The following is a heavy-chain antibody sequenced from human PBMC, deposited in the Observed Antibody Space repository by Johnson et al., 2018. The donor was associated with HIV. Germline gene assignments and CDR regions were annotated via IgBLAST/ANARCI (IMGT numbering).Heavy chain of an antibody. J-gene: IGHJ3*02. V-gene: IGHV3-11*04. CDR3: ARRTVTALFDI. Sequence: QMQLVESGGGVVQPGRSLRLSCAASGFTFSDYYMSWIRQAPGKGLEWVSFISSSGDIIRYADSVKGRFTISRDNAKNSLILQMNSLRDEDTAVYYCARRTVTALFDIWGQGTMVTVSS. D-gene: IGHD4-17*01. CDR2: ISSSGDII. CDR1: GFTFSDYY.